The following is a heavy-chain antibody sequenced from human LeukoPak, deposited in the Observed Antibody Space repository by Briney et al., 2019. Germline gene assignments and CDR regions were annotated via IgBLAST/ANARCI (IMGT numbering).Heavy chain of an antibody. CDR2: INHSGST. CDR3: ARGRRWLHRTSGFDY. Sequence: PSETLSLTCAVYGGSFSGYYWSWMRQPPGKGLEWIGEINHSGSTNYNPSLKSRVTISVDTSKNQFSLKLSSVTAADTAVYYCARGRRWLHRTSGFDYWGQGTLVTVSS. V-gene: IGHV4-34*01. D-gene: IGHD5-24*01. J-gene: IGHJ4*02. CDR1: GGSFSGYY.